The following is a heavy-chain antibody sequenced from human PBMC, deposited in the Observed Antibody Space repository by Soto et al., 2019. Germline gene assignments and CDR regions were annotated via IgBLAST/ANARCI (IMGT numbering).Heavy chain of an antibody. Sequence: SVKVSCKASGGTFSSYAISWVRQAPGQGLEWMGGIIPIFGTANYAQKFQGRVTITADESTSTAYRELSSLRSEDTAVYYCARDQTPIGSSGSTPTAEYFQHWGQGTLVTVSS. J-gene: IGHJ1*01. CDR1: GGTFSSYA. V-gene: IGHV1-69*13. CDR2: IIPIFGTA. D-gene: IGHD3-22*01. CDR3: ARDQTPIGSSGSTPTAEYFQH.